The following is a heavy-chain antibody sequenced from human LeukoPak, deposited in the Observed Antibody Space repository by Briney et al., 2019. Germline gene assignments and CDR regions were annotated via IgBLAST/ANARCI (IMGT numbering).Heavy chain of an antibody. Sequence: GGSLRLSCAASGFTFSSYSMNWVRQAPGKGLEWISYISSSSSTIYYADSVKGRFTISRDNAKNTLYLQMNSRRAEDTAVYYCARDTTALSIDYWGQGTLVTVSS. CDR1: GFTFSSYS. CDR3: ARDTTALSIDY. CDR2: ISSSSSTI. J-gene: IGHJ4*02. D-gene: IGHD3-3*02. V-gene: IGHV3-48*01.